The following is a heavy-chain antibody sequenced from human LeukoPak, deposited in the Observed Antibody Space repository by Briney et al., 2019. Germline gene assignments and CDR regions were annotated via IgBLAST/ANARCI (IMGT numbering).Heavy chain of an antibody. CDR1: GFTFSSFS. D-gene: IGHD2-8*01. V-gene: IGHV3-48*02. Sequence: GGSLRLSCAASGFTFSSFSMTWVRQAPGKGLEWVSYISSSSTTIYYADSVKGRFTISRDNAKNSLYLHMNSLRDEDTAVYYCARVRAGVYFDFWGQGTLVTVSP. J-gene: IGHJ4*02. CDR2: ISSSSTTI. CDR3: ARVRAGVYFDF.